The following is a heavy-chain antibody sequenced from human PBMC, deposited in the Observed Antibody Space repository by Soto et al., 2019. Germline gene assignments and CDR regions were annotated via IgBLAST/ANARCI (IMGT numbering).Heavy chain of an antibody. D-gene: IGHD6-13*01. J-gene: IGHJ6*02. CDR3: ARHATAGRTYRMNYYYYGMDV. V-gene: IGHV5-51*01. Sequence: RGESLKISCKGSGYSFTSYWIGWVRQMPGKGLEWMGIIYPGDSDTRYSPSFQGQVTISADKSISTAYLQWSRLKASDTAMYYCARHATAGRTYRMNYYYYGMDVWGQGTTVTVSS. CDR1: GYSFTSYW. CDR2: IYPGDSDT.